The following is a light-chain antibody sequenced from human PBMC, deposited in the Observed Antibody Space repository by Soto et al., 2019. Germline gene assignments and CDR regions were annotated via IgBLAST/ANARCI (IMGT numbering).Light chain of an antibody. V-gene: IGLV2-14*03. J-gene: IGLJ1*01. CDR1: SSDVGGYKY. CDR3: SSYTSTNTHV. Sequence: QSVLTQPASVSGSPGQSITISCTGTSSDVGGYKYVSWFQQHPGKAPKLMIYDVDNRPSGVSNRFSGSKSGNTASLTISGLQAEDEADYYSSSYTSTNTHVFGTGTKVTVL. CDR2: DVD.